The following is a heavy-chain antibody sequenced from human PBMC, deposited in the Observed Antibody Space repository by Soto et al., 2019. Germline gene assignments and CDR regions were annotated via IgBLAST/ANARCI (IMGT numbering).Heavy chain of an antibody. D-gene: IGHD3-3*01. Sequence: PSETLSLTCTVSGGSVSSGSYYWSWVRQPPGKGLEWIGYIYYSGSTNYNTSLKSRVTISVDTSKNQYSLKLSSVTAADTAVYYCARDIKYFDFWSGYYRDYYYYGMDVWGQGTTVTVSS. CDR1: GGSVSSGSYY. CDR2: IYYSGST. V-gene: IGHV4-61*01. CDR3: ARDIKYFDFWSGYYRDYYYYGMDV. J-gene: IGHJ6*02.